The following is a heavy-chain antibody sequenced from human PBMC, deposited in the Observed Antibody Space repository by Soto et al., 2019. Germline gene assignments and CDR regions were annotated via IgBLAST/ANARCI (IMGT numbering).Heavy chain of an antibody. Sequence: QLVESGGRGVQPGRSLRLSCAASEFTFSSYAMHWVRQAPGRGLEWVALISFDGSNEYYADSVKGRFLISRDNSKHRVSLQMNSLRPDDTAIYYCARPIPRWSYHYGMDVWGQGTTVTVSS. D-gene: IGHD2-15*01. J-gene: IGHJ6*02. CDR2: ISFDGSNE. CDR1: EFTFSSYA. V-gene: IGHV3-30-3*01. CDR3: ARPIPRWSYHYGMDV.